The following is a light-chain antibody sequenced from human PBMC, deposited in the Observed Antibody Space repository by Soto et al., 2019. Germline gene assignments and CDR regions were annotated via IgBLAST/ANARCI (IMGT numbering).Light chain of an antibody. J-gene: IGLJ1*01. CDR3: SSYTSSSTLV. Sequence: QSVLTQPASVSGSPGQSITVSCTGTSSDLAIYNYVSWYQQHPGKAPKLMIYEVSNRPSGVSNRFSGSKSGNTASLTISGLQAEDEADYYCSSYTSSSTLVFGTGTKVTVL. CDR1: SSDLAIYNY. V-gene: IGLV2-14*01. CDR2: EVS.